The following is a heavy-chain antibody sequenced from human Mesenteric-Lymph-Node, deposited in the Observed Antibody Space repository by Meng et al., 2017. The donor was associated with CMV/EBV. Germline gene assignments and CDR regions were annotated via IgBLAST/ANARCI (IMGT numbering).Heavy chain of an antibody. V-gene: IGHV1-69*04. CDR1: GGPFSSYA. Sequence: KASGGPFSSYAISWGRQAPGQGLEWMGRIIPILGIATYAQKFQGRVTITADKSTSTAYMELSSLRSEDTAVYYCARSMTTGAGWFDPWGQGTLVTVSS. D-gene: IGHD4-11*01. J-gene: IGHJ5*02. CDR3: ARSMTTGAGWFDP. CDR2: IIPILGIA.